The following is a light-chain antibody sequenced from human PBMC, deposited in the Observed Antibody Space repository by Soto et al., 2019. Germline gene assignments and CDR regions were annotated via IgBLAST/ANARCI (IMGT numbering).Light chain of an antibody. J-gene: IGKJ2*01. CDR1: QSVSSSY. CDR3: EQYGSSPPYT. Sequence: EIVLTQAPGTLSLSPGERATLCCRASQSVSSSYLGWYQRKPGQAPRLRIYGASSRATGIPDRFSGSGSGTDFTLTISRLEPDDFAVYYCEQYGSSPPYTFGQGTKLDIK. CDR2: GAS. V-gene: IGKV3-20*01.